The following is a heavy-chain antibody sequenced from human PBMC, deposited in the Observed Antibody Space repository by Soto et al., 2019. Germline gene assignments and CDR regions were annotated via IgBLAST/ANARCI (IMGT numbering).Heavy chain of an antibody. J-gene: IGHJ6*02. CDR2: IYYSGST. CDR1: GGSVSSGSYY. CDR3: ARASSSWGGYYYYYGMDV. Sequence: SETLSLTCTVSGGSVSSGSYYWSWIRQPPGKGLEWIGYIYYSGSTNYNPSLKSRVTISVDTSKNQFSLKLSSVTAADTAVYYCARASSSWGGYYYYYGMDVWGQGTTVTVSS. D-gene: IGHD6-13*01. V-gene: IGHV4-61*01.